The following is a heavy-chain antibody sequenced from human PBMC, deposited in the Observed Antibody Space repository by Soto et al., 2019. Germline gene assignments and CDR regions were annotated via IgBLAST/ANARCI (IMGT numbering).Heavy chain of an antibody. CDR3: ARDPNDSSAYYHHYYYGMDV. J-gene: IGHJ6*02. V-gene: IGHV5-10-1*01. Sequence: GESLKISCKGSGDSFLDYWISWVRQMPGKGLEWMGRIDPSDSYRTYSPSFQGHVTISVDKSITTAYLQWSSLKASDTAIYYCARDPNDSSAYYHHYYYGMDVWGQGTTVTVSS. D-gene: IGHD3-22*01. CDR2: IDPSDSYR. CDR1: GDSFLDYW.